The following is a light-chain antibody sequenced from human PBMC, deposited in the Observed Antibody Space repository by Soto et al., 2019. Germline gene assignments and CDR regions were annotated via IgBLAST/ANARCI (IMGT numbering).Light chain of an antibody. CDR3: QSYDSSLSGYVV. J-gene: IGLJ2*01. Sequence: QAVVTQPPSVSGAPVQRVTISCTGSSSNIGAGYDVHWYQQLPGTAPKLLIYGNSNRPSGVPDRFSGSKSGTSASLAITGLHAEDEADYYCQSYDSSLSGYVVFGGGTKLTVL. V-gene: IGLV1-40*01. CDR1: SSNIGAGYD. CDR2: GNS.